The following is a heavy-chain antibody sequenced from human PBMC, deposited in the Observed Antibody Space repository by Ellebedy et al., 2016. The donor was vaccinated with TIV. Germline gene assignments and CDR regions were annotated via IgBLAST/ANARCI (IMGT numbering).Heavy chain of an antibody. D-gene: IGHD1-26*01. J-gene: IGHJ5*02. V-gene: IGHV3-7*01. CDR1: GFIISGDW. Sequence: GESLKISCAASGFIISGDWMSWVRQAPGKGLEWVAHINPDGSAEYYVDSVKGRFTISRDNAKRSLFLQMNSLRVDDTAVYYCARSGEHDTWGQGTLVTVSS. CDR3: ARSGEHDT. CDR2: INPDGSAE.